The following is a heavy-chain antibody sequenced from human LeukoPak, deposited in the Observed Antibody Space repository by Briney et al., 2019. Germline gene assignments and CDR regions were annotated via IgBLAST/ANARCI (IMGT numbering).Heavy chain of an antibody. CDR1: GYTFTSYY. D-gene: IGHD6-6*01. J-gene: IGHJ4*02. CDR3: ARERRYSSSLYYFDY. Sequence: ASVKVSCKASGYTFTSYYMHWVRQAPGQGLEWMGWINPNSGGTNYAQKFQGRVTMTRDTSISTAYMELSRLRSDDTAVYYCARERRYSSSLYYFDYWGQGTLVTVSS. CDR2: INPNSGGT. V-gene: IGHV1-2*02.